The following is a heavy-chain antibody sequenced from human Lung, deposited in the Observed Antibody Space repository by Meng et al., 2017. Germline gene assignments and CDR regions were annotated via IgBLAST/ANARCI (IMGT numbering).Heavy chain of an antibody. CDR3: TNDRLNH. CDR1: GFTFTDHW. Sequence: LVGSGGGLVPPGGSLRLSCAASGFTFTDHWMHWVRQGPGKGLVWVSRINRDGTKPTYADSVKGRFTISRDNAKNTLYLQMNNLRAEDTAFYYCTNDRLNHWGQGALVTVAS. J-gene: IGHJ1*01. V-gene: IGHV3-74*01. CDR2: INRDGTKP. D-gene: IGHD1-1*01.